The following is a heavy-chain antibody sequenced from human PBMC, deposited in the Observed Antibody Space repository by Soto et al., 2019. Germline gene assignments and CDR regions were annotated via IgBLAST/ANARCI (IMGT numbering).Heavy chain of an antibody. CDR1: GGSFSGYY. D-gene: IGHD1-26*01. J-gene: IGHJ5*02. Sequence: QVRLQQWGAGLLKPSETLSLTCAVYGGSFSGYYWSWIRQPPGKGLEWIGEINHSGSTNYNPSLKSRGTISVDTTKNQYSLKLSSVTAADTAVYYCARKELTASQNWFDPWGQGTLVTVAS. CDR3: ARKELTASQNWFDP. V-gene: IGHV4-34*01. CDR2: INHSGST.